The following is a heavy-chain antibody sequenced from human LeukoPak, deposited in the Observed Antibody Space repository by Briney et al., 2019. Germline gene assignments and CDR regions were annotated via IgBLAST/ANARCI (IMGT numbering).Heavy chain of an antibody. CDR1: GGSFSGYY. V-gene: IGHV4-34*01. D-gene: IGHD5-12*01. Sequence: SETLSLTCGAYGGSFSGYYRSWIRQTPGKGLEWIGEINHIGSINYNPSLKSRVTISVDTSKNQFSLKLSSVTAADTAVYYCARGGLPVADYWGQGALVTVSS. CDR3: ARGGLPVADY. J-gene: IGHJ4*02. CDR2: INHIGSI.